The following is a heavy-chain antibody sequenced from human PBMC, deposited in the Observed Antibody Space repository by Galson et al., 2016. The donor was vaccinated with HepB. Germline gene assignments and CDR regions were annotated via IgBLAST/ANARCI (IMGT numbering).Heavy chain of an antibody. CDR1: GFNFNNYG. Sequence: SLRLSCAASGFNFNNYGIHWVRQAPGKGLGWVANIKEDGSEKYYVDSVKGRFTISRDNAKKSLYIQMNSLRSEDTALYYCAREYSGTPGFDSWGQGTLVAVSS. CDR3: AREYSGTPGFDS. V-gene: IGHV3-7*01. CDR2: IKEDGSEK. D-gene: IGHD1-26*01. J-gene: IGHJ4*02.